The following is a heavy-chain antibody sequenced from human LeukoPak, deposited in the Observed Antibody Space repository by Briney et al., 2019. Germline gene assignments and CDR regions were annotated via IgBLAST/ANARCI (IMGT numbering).Heavy chain of an antibody. V-gene: IGHV3-64D*06. CDR1: GFTFSRYA. CDR3: VKDIEAVAGTWWFDP. Sequence: GGSLRLSCSASGFTFSRYAMHWVRQAPGKGLEYVSAISSNGGSTYYADSVKGRFTISRDNSKNTLYLQMSSLRAEDTAVYYCVKDIEAVAGTWWFDPWGQGTLVTVSS. J-gene: IGHJ5*02. CDR2: ISSNGGST. D-gene: IGHD6-19*01.